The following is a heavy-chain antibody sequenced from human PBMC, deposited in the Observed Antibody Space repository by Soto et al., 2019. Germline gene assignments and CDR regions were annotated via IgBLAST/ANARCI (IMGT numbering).Heavy chain of an antibody. Sequence: QITLNESGPTLVKPTQTLTLTCTFSGFSLSTSGVGVGWIRQPPGKALEWLALIYWSDAKRYSPSLKSRLTITKDTSKYQVVLTMTNMDPVDTATYYCAHRLAGTPSGGSCYFDYWGQGTLVTVSS. J-gene: IGHJ4*02. CDR2: IYWSDAK. CDR3: AHRLAGTPSGGSCYFDY. D-gene: IGHD2-15*01. CDR1: GFSLSTSGVG. V-gene: IGHV2-5*01.